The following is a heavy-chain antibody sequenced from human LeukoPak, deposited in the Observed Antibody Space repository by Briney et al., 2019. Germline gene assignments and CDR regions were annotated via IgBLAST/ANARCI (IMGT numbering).Heavy chain of an antibody. CDR1: GGSISSYY. V-gene: IGHV4-59*12. CDR3: ARGRPPLRLVWGRFYFDY. Sequence: SETLSLTCTVSGGSISSYYWSWIRQPPGKRLEWIGHIYYSGSTNYNPSLKSRGTISVDTSKNQFSLKLSSVTAADTAVYYCARGRPPLRLVWGRFYFDYWGQGTLVTVSS. CDR2: IYYSGST. J-gene: IGHJ4*02. D-gene: IGHD5-12*01.